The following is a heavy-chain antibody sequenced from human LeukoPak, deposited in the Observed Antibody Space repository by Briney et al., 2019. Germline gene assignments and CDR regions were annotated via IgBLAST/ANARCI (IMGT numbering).Heavy chain of an antibody. D-gene: IGHD6-19*01. V-gene: IGHV4-39*07. CDR1: GGSISSYY. Sequence: SETLSLTCTVSGGSISSYYWGWIRQPPGKGLEWIGSMFYSASAYYNPSLNSRVTISVDTSNNQFSLKLNSLTAADTAIYYCARGFSGKQWPTKKSSDGMDVWGQGTTVTVSS. J-gene: IGHJ6*02. CDR3: ARGFSGKQWPTKKSSDGMDV. CDR2: MFYSASA.